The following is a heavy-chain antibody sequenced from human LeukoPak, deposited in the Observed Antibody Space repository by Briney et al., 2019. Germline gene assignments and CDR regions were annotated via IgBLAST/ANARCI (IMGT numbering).Heavy chain of an antibody. Sequence: SETLSLTCTVSGGSISSGGYYWSWIRQPPGKGLEWIGYIYHSGSTYYNPSLKSRVTISVDRSKNQFSLKLSSVTAADTAVYYCARGGALRYFDWGQGTLVTVSS. D-gene: IGHD3-9*01. V-gene: IGHV4-30-2*01. J-gene: IGHJ4*02. CDR1: GGSISSGGYY. CDR2: IYHSGST. CDR3: ARGGALRYFD.